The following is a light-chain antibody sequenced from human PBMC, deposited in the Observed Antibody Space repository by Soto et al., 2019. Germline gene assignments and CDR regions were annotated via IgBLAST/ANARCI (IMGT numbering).Light chain of an antibody. Sequence: ETVLTQSPGTVSLSPGESATLSCRASQSVAKSYLAWFQHKPGQAPRLLIYDASSRATGIPDRFSGSGSGTDFTLTISRLEPEDFAVYYCQQYADSPRTFGGGTKVEIK. J-gene: IGKJ4*01. CDR2: DAS. CDR3: QQYADSPRT. V-gene: IGKV3-20*01. CDR1: QSVAKSY.